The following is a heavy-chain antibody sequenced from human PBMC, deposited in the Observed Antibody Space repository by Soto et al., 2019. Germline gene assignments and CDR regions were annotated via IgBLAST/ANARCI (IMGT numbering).Heavy chain of an antibody. CDR1: GFTFSNAW. CDR3: PTVRTPSCSSNSCKKAAFDI. V-gene: IGHV3-15*01. Sequence: GGSLRLSCAASGFTFSNAWMSWVRQAPGKGLEWVGRIKSRTDGGTTDYAAPVKGRFTISRDDSKNTLYLQMDSLQTEDTAVYYCPTVRTPSCSSNSCKKAAFDIWGQGTMVTVSS. CDR2: IKSRTDGGTT. D-gene: IGHD2-2*01. J-gene: IGHJ3*02.